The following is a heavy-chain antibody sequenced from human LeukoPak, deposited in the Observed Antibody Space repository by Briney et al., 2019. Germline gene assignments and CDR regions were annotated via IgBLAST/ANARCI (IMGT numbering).Heavy chain of an antibody. Sequence: GGSLRPSCAASGFTFSDYDMSWIRQAPGKGLQWVSYISSSGSTIYYADSVKGRFTISRDNAKNSLYLQMNSLRAEDTAVYYCARVSPIAVAGPTLFDYWGQGTLVTVSS. CDR3: ARVSPIAVAGPTLFDY. D-gene: IGHD6-19*01. CDR1: GFTFSDYD. CDR2: ISSSGSTI. J-gene: IGHJ4*02. V-gene: IGHV3-11*01.